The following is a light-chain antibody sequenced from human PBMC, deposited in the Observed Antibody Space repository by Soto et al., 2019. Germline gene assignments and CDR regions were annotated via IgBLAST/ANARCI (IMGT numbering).Light chain of an antibody. V-gene: IGLV2-14*03. CDR1: SSDVGAYNY. Sequence: QSVLTQPASVSGSPGQSITISCTGTSSDVGAYNYVSWYQQHPGKAPKLMISDVTNRPSGVSNRFSGSKSGNMASLTISGLQAEDEADYYCSSYTKSSTLVVFGGGTKLTVL. CDR3: SSYTKSSTLVV. J-gene: IGLJ2*01. CDR2: DVT.